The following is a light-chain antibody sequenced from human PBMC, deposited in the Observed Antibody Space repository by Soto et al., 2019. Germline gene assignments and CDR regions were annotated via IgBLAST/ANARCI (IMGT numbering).Light chain of an antibody. J-gene: IGKJ4*01. CDR2: DAS. CDR3: QQYNRYSIA. V-gene: IGKV1-5*03. CDR1: QSISDW. Sequence: DIQLTQSPSTLSASIGDKVTITCRASQSISDWLAWYQQKPGEAPKFLMYDASTLENGVPSRFSGSGSGTEFTLTISSLQPDDFATYYCQQYNRYSIAFGGGTKVEIK.